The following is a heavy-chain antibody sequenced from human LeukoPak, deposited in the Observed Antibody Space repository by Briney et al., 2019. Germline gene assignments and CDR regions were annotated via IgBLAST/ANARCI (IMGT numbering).Heavy chain of an antibody. CDR3: IYGYTLDF. V-gene: IGHV3-53*01. J-gene: IGHJ4*02. Sequence: GGSLRLSCAASGFTFSDYYMCWFRQAPGKGLEWVSVIYSGGSTNYADSVKGRFTISRDNSKNALYLQMNSLRAEDTAVYYCIYGYTLDFWGQGTLVTVSS. CDR2: IYSGGST. D-gene: IGHD5-18*01. CDR1: GFTFSDYY.